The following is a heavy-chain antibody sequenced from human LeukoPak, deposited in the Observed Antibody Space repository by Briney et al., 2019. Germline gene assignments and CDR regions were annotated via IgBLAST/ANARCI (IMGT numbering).Heavy chain of an antibody. CDR1: GFTFGDYY. CDR2: ISSSGSTI. CDR3: AREKIVQDF. Sequence: GGSLRLSCAASGFTFGDYYMSWMRQAPGKGLEWVSYISSSGSTIYYADTVKGRFTTSRDNAKNSLYLQMNSLRAEDTAVHYCAREKIVQDFWGQGTLVTVSS. J-gene: IGHJ4*02. V-gene: IGHV3-11*01. D-gene: IGHD2-8*01.